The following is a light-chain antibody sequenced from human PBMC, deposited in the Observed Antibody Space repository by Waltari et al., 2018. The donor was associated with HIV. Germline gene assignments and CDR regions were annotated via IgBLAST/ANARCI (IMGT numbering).Light chain of an antibody. CDR2: RNN. Sequence: QSVLTQPPSASGTPGQRVTIPSSWGSSNIGRIHVSCYQHRPGTAPKLLLYRNNQRPSGVPGRFSGSKSGTSASLAISGLRSEDEADYYCATWDDSLSGSLFGGGTKLTVL. V-gene: IGLV1-47*01. CDR1: SSNIGRIH. J-gene: IGLJ2*01. CDR3: ATWDDSLSGSL.